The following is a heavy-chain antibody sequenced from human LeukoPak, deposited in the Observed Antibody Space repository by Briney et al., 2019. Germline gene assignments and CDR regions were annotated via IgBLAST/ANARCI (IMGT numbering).Heavy chain of an antibody. CDR2: ISSSSSTI. CDR1: GFTFSRYS. Sequence: PGGSLRLSCAASGFTFSRYSMNWVRQAPGKGQEWVSYISSSSSTIYYADSVKGRFTISRDNAKNSLYLQMNSLRAEDTAMYYCARTYQPLYDDAFDIWGQGTMVTVSS. J-gene: IGHJ3*02. V-gene: IGHV3-48*01. D-gene: IGHD2-2*02. CDR3: ARTYQPLYDDAFDI.